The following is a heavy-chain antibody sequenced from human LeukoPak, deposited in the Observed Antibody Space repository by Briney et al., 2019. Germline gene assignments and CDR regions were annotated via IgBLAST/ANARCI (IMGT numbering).Heavy chain of an antibody. Sequence: SVKVSCKASGGTFSSYAISWVRQAPGQGLEWMGGIIPIFGTANYAQKLQGRVTMTTDTSTSTAYMELRSLRSDDTAVYYCARLHSSSYGLGWFDPWGQGTLVTVSS. CDR1: GGTFSSYA. CDR3: ARLHSSSYGLGWFDP. V-gene: IGHV1-69*05. D-gene: IGHD6-13*01. CDR2: IIPIFGTA. J-gene: IGHJ5*02.